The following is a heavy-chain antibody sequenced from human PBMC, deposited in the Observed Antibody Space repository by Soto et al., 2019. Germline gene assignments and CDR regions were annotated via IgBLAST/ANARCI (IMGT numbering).Heavy chain of an antibody. Sequence: ASVKVSCKASGYTFTGYYMHWVRQAPGQGLEWMGWINPNSGGTNYAQKFQGWVTMTRDTSISTAYMELSRLRSDDTAVYYCARARKTQDWGYVSSAFDIWGQGTMVTVSS. CDR3: ARARKTQDWGYVSSAFDI. D-gene: IGHD7-27*01. CDR1: GYTFTGYY. V-gene: IGHV1-2*04. CDR2: INPNSGGT. J-gene: IGHJ3*02.